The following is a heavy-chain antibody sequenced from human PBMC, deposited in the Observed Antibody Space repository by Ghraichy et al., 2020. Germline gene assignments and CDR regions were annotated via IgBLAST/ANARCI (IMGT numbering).Heavy chain of an antibody. CDR1: GGSISSGGYY. J-gene: IGHJ5*02. V-gene: IGHV4-31*03. CDR3: ARGVGLPSNWFDP. D-gene: IGHD2/OR15-2a*01. Sequence: SETLSLTCTVSGGSISSGGYYWSWIRQHPGKGLEWIGYIYYSGSTYYNPSLKSRVTISVDTSKNQFSLKLSSVTAADTAVYYCARGVGLPSNWFDPWGQGTLVTVSS. CDR2: IYYSGST.